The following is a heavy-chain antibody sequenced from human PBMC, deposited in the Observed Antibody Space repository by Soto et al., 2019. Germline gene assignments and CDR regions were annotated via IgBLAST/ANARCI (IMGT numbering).Heavy chain of an antibody. CDR3: AKGTYYDFWSGHYGMDV. V-gene: IGHV3-23*01. D-gene: IGHD3-3*01. CDR1: VFTFSSYA. CDR2: ISGSGGST. Sequence: PWGSLLLSCAASVFTFSSYAMNWVRQAQGKGLDWVSAISGSGGSTYYADYVKGRFTISRDNSKNTLYLQMKSLRAEDTAVYYCAKGTYYDFWSGHYGMDVWGQGTTVTVSS. J-gene: IGHJ6*01.